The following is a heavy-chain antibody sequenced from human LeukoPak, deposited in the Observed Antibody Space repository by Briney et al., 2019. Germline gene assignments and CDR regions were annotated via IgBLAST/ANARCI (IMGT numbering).Heavy chain of an antibody. D-gene: IGHD2-21*01. CDR1: GGSISSSSSY. J-gene: IGHJ4*02. CDR2: INHSGST. CDR3: ARGTAFVD. Sequence: SETLSLTCTVSGGSISSSSSYWSWIRQPPGKGLEWIGEINHSGSTNYNPSLKSRVTISIDTSKNQFSLKLSSVTAADTAVYYCARGTAFVDWGQGTLVTVSS. V-gene: IGHV4-39*07.